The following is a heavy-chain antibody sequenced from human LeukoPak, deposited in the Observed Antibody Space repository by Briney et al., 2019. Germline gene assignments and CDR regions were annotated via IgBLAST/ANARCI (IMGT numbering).Heavy chain of an antibody. CDR1: GFTFSSYW. Sequence: PGGSLGLSCAASGFTFSSYWMHWVRQAPGKGLVWVSRINSGGSSTSYADSVKGRFTISRDNAKNTLYLQMNSLRAEDTAVYYYARELTPHEPWGERYYYYGVDVWGQGTTVTVSS. D-gene: IGHD3-16*01. V-gene: IGHV3-74*01. J-gene: IGHJ6*02. CDR3: ARELTPHEPWGERYYYYGVDV. CDR2: INSGGSST.